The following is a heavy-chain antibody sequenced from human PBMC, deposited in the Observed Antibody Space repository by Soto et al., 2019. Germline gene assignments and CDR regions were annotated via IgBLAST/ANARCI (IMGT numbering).Heavy chain of an antibody. Sequence: QVQLVQSGGGVVQPGRSLRLSCAASGFTFSSYGMHWVRQAPGKGLEWVAVIWYDGNNKYYADSVKGRFTISRDNSKNTLYLQMNSLRAEDTAVYFCARDPSRYSSSSPLLYGMDVWGQGTTATVSS. J-gene: IGHJ6*02. V-gene: IGHV3-33*01. CDR3: ARDPSRYSSSSPLLYGMDV. D-gene: IGHD6-6*01. CDR2: IWYDGNNK. CDR1: GFTFSSYG.